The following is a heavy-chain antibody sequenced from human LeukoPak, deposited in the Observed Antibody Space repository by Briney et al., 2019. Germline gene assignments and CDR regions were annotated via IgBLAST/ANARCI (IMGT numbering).Heavy chain of an antibody. V-gene: IGHV1-46*01. CDR1: GYTFTSYY. CDR3: ARDNDFWSGYQQNWFDP. J-gene: IGHJ5*02. CDR2: INPSGGST. D-gene: IGHD3-3*01. Sequence: AASVKVSCKASGYTFTSYYMHWVRQAPGQGLEWMGIINPSGGSTSYAQKFQGRVTMTRDMSTSTVYMELSSLRSEDTAVYYCARDNDFWSGYQQNWFDPWGQGTLVTVSS.